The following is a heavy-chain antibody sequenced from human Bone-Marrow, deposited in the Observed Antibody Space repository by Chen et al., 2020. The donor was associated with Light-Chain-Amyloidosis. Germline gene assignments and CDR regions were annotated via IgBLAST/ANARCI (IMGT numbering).Heavy chain of an antibody. D-gene: IGHD4-17*01. J-gene: IGHJ6*03. CDR2: ISGSGGRT. V-gene: IGHV3-23*01. Sequence: EVQLLESGGGLVQPGGSLRLSCAASGFTFSSYAMSWVRQAPGKGLEWVSAISGSGGRTYYADSVKGRFTISRDNSKNTLYLQMSSLRAEDTAVYYCAKVPPTVTTVIYYYMDVWGKGTMVTVSS. CDR3: AKVPPTVTTVIYYYMDV. CDR1: GFTFSSYA.